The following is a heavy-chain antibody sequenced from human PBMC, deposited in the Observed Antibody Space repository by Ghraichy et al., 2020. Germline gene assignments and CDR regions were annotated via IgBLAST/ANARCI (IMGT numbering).Heavy chain of an antibody. CDR1: GFIFSSYW. CDR3: VRHYGLRSHYVL. D-gene: IGHD3-10*01. J-gene: IGHJ3*01. Sequence: LSLTCAASGFIFSSYWMSWVRQAPGKGLEWVANIKQDGSQKYYVDSVKGRFTISRDNAKNSLYLQMNSLRAEDTAVYYCVRHYGLRSHYVLWDQGTMVTVSS. V-gene: IGHV3-7*01. CDR2: IKQDGSQK.